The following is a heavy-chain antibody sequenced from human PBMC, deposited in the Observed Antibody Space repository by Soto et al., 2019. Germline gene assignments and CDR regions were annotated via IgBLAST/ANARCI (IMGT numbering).Heavy chain of an antibody. J-gene: IGHJ4*02. V-gene: IGHV4-39*01. CDR1: CGSISSTTIY. CDR2: VFFGGST. CDR3: ASHRGSHPPGL. Sequence: SETLSLTRTVSCGSISSTTIYWGWIRQPPGKGLEWIGSVFFGGSTYYNPSLKGRVTISLQTCKNQFSLKLTSVTAADTAVYYCASHRGSHPPGLWGQGTRVTVSS.